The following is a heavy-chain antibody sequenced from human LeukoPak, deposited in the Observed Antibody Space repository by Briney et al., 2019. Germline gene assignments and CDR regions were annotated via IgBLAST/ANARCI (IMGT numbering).Heavy chain of an antibody. CDR1: GFTFSSYA. D-gene: IGHD3-10*01. J-gene: IGHJ4*02. CDR2: ISYDGSNR. CDR3: ARELPNYYGSGSPLDY. Sequence: GGSLRLSCAASGFTFSSYAMHWVRQAPGKGLEWVAVISYDGSNRYYADSVKGRLTISRDNSKNTLYLQMNSLRAEDTAVYYCARELPNYYGSGSPLDYWGQGTLVTVSS. V-gene: IGHV3-30*04.